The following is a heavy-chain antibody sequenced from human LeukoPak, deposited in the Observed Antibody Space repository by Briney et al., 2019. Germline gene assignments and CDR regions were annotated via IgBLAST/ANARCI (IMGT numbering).Heavy chain of an antibody. V-gene: IGHV4-39*01. J-gene: IGHJ6*02. CDR2: IYYSGST. D-gene: IGHD2-15*01. CDR1: GGSISSSSYY. CDR3: ASLGYCSGDSCYLYYYYYGMDV. Sequence: SETLSLTCTVSGGSISSSSYYWGWIRQPPGKGLEWIGSIYYSGSTYYNPSLKSRVTISVDTSKNQFSLKLSSVTAADTAVYYCASLGYCSGDSCYLYYYYYGMDVWGQGTTVTVSS.